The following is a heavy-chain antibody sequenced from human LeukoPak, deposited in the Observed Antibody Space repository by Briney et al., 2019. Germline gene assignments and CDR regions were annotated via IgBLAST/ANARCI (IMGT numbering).Heavy chain of an antibody. CDR2: ISGSGGST. CDR1: EFTFSNHP. V-gene: IGHV3-23*01. J-gene: IGHJ6*03. D-gene: IGHD6-19*01. CDR3: AKMAGDRNYYYYYMDV. Sequence: GGSLRLSCGASEFTFSNHPMNWVRQAPGKGLEWVSAISGSGGSTYYADSVKGRFTISRDNSKNTLYLQMNSLRAEDTAVYYCAKMAGDRNYYYYYMDVWGKGTTVTVSS.